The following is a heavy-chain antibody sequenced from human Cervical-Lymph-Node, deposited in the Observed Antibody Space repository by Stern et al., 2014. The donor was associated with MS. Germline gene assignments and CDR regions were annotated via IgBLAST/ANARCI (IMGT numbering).Heavy chain of an antibody. V-gene: IGHV5-51*01. CDR1: GYSFNIYW. J-gene: IGHJ6*02. Sequence: VQLGQSGAEVKKPGESLTISCKGFGYSFNIYWIAWVRQRLGKGLEWMRIIYPDDSDTGYSPFFQGQVTFSVDKSISTAYLQWSSLKPSDTATYFCARRGMDVWGQGTSVTVSS. CDR3: ARRGMDV. CDR2: IYPDDSDT.